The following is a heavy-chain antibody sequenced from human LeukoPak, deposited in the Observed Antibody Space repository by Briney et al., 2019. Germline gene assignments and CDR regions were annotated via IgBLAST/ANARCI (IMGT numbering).Heavy chain of an antibody. V-gene: IGHV4-4*07. D-gene: IGHD3-22*01. J-gene: IGHJ4*02. CDR1: RGSISSYY. CDR3: ARERYYYDSNGYYGDDY. CDR2: SYTSGST. Sequence: SETLSLTCTVSRGSISSYYWSWIRQPAGKGLEWMGRSYTSGSTNYNPSLKSRVTISVDTSKNQFSLKLSSVTAAGTAVYYCARERYYYDSNGYYGDDYWGQWTLVTVSS.